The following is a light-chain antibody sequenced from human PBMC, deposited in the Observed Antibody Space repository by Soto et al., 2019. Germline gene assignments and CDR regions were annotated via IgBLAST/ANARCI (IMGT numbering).Light chain of an antibody. CDR2: GAS. Sequence: EIVLTQSPGTLSLSPGDRAALSCRASHSLSSSSLAWYLQKPGQAPRLLIYGASSRATGIPERFSGSGSGTDFILTLSTLEPEDFAVYYCQQYDSSPPWTFGQGTRVEFK. V-gene: IGKV3-20*01. CDR1: HSLSSSS. J-gene: IGKJ1*01. CDR3: QQYDSSPPWT.